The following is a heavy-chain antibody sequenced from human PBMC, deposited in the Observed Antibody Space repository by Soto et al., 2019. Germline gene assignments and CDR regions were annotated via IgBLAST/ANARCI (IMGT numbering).Heavy chain of an antibody. V-gene: IGHV4-34*01. CDR3: ARGGIVVVPAARRFDP. D-gene: IGHD2-2*01. CDR1: GGSFSGYY. J-gene: IGHJ5*02. CDR2: INHSGST. Sequence: QVQLQQWGAGLLKPSETLSLTCAVYGGSFSGYYWSWIRQPPGKGLEWIGEINHSGSTNYNPSLKSRVTISVDTSKNQFSLKLSSVTAADTAVYYCARGGIVVVPAARRFDPWGQRPLVTVSS.